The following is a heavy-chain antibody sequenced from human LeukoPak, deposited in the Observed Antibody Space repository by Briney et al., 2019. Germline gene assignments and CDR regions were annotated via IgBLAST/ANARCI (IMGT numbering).Heavy chain of an antibody. Sequence: PGGSLRLSCAASGFTFSSYEMNWVRQAPGKGLEWVSYISSSGSTIYYADSVKGRFTISRDNAKNSLYLQMNSLRAEDTAVYYCASRRSTLSCSSTSCYLGYWGQGTLVTVSS. CDR3: ASRRSTLSCSSTSCYLGY. J-gene: IGHJ4*02. V-gene: IGHV3-48*03. CDR1: GFTFSSYE. D-gene: IGHD2-2*01. CDR2: ISSSGSTI.